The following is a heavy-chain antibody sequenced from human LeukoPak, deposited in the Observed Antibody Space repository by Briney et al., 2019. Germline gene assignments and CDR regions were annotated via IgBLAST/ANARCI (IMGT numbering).Heavy chain of an antibody. CDR2: ISSSGSTI. V-gene: IGHV3-11*01. CDR3: AKYSRSSGWHGTPFDY. Sequence: GGSLRLSCAASGFTFSDYYMSWIRQAPGKGLEWVSYISSSGSTIYYADSVKGRFTISRDNAKNSLYLQMNSLRAEDTAVYYCAKYSRSSGWHGTPFDYWGQGTLVTVSS. CDR1: GFTFSDYY. D-gene: IGHD6-19*01. J-gene: IGHJ4*02.